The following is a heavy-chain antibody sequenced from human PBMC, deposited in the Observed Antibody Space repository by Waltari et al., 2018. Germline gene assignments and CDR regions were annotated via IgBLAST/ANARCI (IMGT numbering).Heavy chain of an antibody. V-gene: IGHV3-30*09. CDR2: VSSYDGNKK. D-gene: IGHD1-1*01. CDR1: GFTFSHYA. CDR3: ARGAGITYNYFDY. Sequence: QVQLVESGGGVVQPGRSLRLSCAASGFTFSHYAMHWVRQAPGKGLEWVAVVSSYDGNKKYYADSVKGRFAISRDNSKNTLYLQMSSLRAEDSAVYYCARGAGITYNYFDYWGQGTLVSVSS. J-gene: IGHJ4*02.